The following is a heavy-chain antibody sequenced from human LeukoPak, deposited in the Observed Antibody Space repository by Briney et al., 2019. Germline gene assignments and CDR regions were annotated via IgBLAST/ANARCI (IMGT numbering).Heavy chain of an antibody. CDR1: GYTFTSYG. D-gene: IGHD6-19*01. CDR3: ARVEGIAVAEDNWFDP. CDR2: ISAYNGNT. V-gene: IGHV1-18*01. Sequence: ASVKVSCKASGYTFTSYGISWVRQAPGQGLEWMGWISAYNGNTNYAQKLQGRVTMTTDTSTSTAYMELRSLRSDDTAVYYCARVEGIAVAEDNWFDPWGQGTLVTVSS. J-gene: IGHJ5*02.